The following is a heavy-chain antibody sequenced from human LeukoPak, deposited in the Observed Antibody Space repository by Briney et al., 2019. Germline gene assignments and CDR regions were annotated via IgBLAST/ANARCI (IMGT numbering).Heavy chain of an antibody. CDR1: GFTFSGSW. CDR3: AREDSSSFRDYYYYGMDV. D-gene: IGHD6-13*01. CDR2: INSDGSTT. V-gene: IGHV3-74*03. Sequence: GGSLRLSCAASGFTFSGSWMYWVRQAPGKGLVWVSRINSDGSTTEYADSVKGRFTISRDNAKNTLFLQLSSLRAEDTAVYYCAREDSSSFRDYYYYGMDVWGQGTTVTVSS. J-gene: IGHJ6*02.